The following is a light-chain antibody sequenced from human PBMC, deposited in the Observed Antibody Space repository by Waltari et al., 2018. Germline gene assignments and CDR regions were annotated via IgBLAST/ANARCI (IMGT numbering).Light chain of an antibody. J-gene: IGLJ2*01. CDR1: TSDVGCYHY. CDR2: DVS. Sequence: QSALTQPASVSGSPGQSITIPCTGTTSDVGCYHYVSWYQQHPGKAPKVMIYDVSNRPSGVSNRFSGSKSGNTASLTISGLQAEDEAEYYCSSHTSNSVVVFGGGTKLTVL. V-gene: IGLV2-14*03. CDR3: SSHTSNSVVV.